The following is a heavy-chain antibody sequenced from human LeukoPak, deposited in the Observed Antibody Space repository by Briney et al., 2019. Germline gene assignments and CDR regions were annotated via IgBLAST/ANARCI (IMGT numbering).Heavy chain of an antibody. CDR3: ATSGYCSGGSCYFVWY. CDR2: FDPEDGKT. CDR1: GYTLTELS. Sequence: ASVKVSCKVSGYTLTELSMHWVQQAPGKGLEWMGGFDPEDGKTIYAQKFQGRVTMTEDTSTDTAYMELSSLRSEDTAVYYCATSGYCSGGSCYFVWYWGQGTLVTVSS. D-gene: IGHD2-15*01. V-gene: IGHV1-24*01. J-gene: IGHJ4*02.